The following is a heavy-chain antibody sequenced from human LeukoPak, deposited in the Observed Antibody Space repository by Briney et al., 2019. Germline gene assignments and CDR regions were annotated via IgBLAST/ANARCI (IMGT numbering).Heavy chain of an antibody. D-gene: IGHD6-13*01. J-gene: IGHJ4*02. V-gene: IGHV3-30*04. CDR2: ISYDGRNK. CDR1: GFTFRSYA. CDR3: ARDGVLGHSTWPDY. Sequence: GRSLRLSCAASGFTFRSYAMHWVRQAPGKGLEWVAVISYDGRNKYYGESVKGRSTISRDNSKNTLDLQMNSLRAEDTAVYYCARDGVLGHSTWPDYWGQGTLVTVSS.